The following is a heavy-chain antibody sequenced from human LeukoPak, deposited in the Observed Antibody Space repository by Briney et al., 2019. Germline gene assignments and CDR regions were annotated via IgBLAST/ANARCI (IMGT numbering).Heavy chain of an antibody. CDR1: GLTFPSLC. D-gene: IGHD3-10*01. V-gene: IGHV3-21*01. CDR2: ISSSSSHI. CDR3: ARSTIHSGFDY. J-gene: IGHJ4*02. Sequence: GGSLTLSCAASGLTFPSLCNNRVRQEPGKGPGWVSYISSSSSHIYYADAVKGRFTISRANANNSLYLQMHRLRAADPSVYYCARSTIHSGFDYWGKGTMVTVSS.